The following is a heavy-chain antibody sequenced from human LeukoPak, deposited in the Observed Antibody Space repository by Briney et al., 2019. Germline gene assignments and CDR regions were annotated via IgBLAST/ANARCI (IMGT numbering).Heavy chain of an antibody. D-gene: IGHD6-13*01. CDR3: AREVYSSSWYNWFDP. J-gene: IGHJ5*02. V-gene: IGHV4-4*07. Sequence: SETLSLTCTVSGGSISSYYWSWIRQPAGKGLEWIGRIYTSGSTNYNPSLKSRVTMSVDTSKNQFSLKLSSVTAADTAVYYCAREVYSSSWYNWFDPWGQGTLVTVSS. CDR2: IYTSGST. CDR1: GGSISSYY.